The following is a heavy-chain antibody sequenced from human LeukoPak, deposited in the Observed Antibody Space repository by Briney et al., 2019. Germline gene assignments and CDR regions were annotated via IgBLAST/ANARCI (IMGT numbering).Heavy chain of an antibody. CDR1: GFTFSSYW. Sequence: GGSLRLSCAASGFTFSSYWMHWVRQAPGKGLVWVSRINSDGSSTSYADSVKGRFTISRDNANNTLYLQMNSLRAEDTVVYYCATSHDSSGNDWGQGTLVTVSS. CDR2: INSDGSST. V-gene: IGHV3-74*01. J-gene: IGHJ4*02. CDR3: ATSHDSSGND. D-gene: IGHD3-22*01.